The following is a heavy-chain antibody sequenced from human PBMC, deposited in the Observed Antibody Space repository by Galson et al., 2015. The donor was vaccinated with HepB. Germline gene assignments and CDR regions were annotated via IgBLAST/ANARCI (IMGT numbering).Heavy chain of an antibody. CDR3: ARVFVLSGSSTSDTSYHYYFDY. Sequence: LSLTCTVSGGSISSGDYYWSWIRQPPGKGLEWIGYIYYSGSTHYNPSLKSRVTISVDTSKNQFSLKLSSVTAADTAVYYCARVFVLSGSSTSDTSYHYYFDYWGQGTLVTVSS. D-gene: IGHD2-2*01. J-gene: IGHJ4*02. V-gene: IGHV4-30-4*01. CDR1: GGSISSGDYY. CDR2: IYYSGST.